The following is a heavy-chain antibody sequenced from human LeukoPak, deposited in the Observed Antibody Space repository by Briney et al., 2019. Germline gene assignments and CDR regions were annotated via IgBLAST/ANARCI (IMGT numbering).Heavy chain of an antibody. J-gene: IGHJ4*02. Sequence: GGSLRLSCAASGFTFSSYAMSWVRQAPGKGLEWVSCISGSGGTTYYADSVKGRFTISRDNAKNSLYLQMNSLGAEDTAMYYCARGLTTVTSLASYWGQGTLVTVSS. V-gene: IGHV3-23*01. CDR2: ISGSGGTT. D-gene: IGHD4-17*01. CDR1: GFTFSSYA. CDR3: ARGLTTVTSLASY.